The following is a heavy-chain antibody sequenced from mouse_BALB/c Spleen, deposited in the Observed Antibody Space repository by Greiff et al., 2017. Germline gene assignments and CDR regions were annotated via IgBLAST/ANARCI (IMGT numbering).Heavy chain of an antibody. CDR3: ARGDYYGYRYYFDY. D-gene: IGHD1-2*01. CDR2: ISSGSSTI. J-gene: IGHJ2*01. CDR1: GFTFSSFG. V-gene: IGHV5-17*02. Sequence: DVMLVESGGGLVQPGGSRKLSCAASGFTFSSFGMHWVRQAPEKGLEWVAYISSGSSTIYYADTVKGRFTISRDNPKNTLFLQMTSLRSEDTAMYYCARGDYYGYRYYFDYWGQGTTLTVSS.